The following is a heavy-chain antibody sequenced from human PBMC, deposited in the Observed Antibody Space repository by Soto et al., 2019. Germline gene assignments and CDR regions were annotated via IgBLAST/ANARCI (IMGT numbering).Heavy chain of an antibody. CDR2: VYDNGRT. Sequence: SEPLSLTFTTSGVTISDYYWSWIRQSPRQGLEWIGYVYDNGRTYYSPSLKSRVTISADTSKNQISLKLTSATAADTAVYYCARGVGSSPPRYWGRGTLVTVSS. CDR1: GVTISDYY. CDR3: ARGVGSSPPRY. D-gene: IGHD3-9*01. V-gene: IGHV4-59*01. J-gene: IGHJ4*02.